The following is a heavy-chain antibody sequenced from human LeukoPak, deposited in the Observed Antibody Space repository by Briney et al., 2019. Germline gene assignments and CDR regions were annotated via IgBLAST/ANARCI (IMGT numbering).Heavy chain of an antibody. Sequence: GGSLRLSCVASGFTFNNYGMNWVRQAPGKGLEWVSFTTFDGTIKYYGDSVKGRFSISRDNTKNTLYLQMNSLRPEDTAVYFCAKASLGVAKSYLDYWGREPWSPSPQ. CDR3: AKASLGVAKSYLDY. CDR2: TTFDGTIK. V-gene: IGHV3-30*02. J-gene: IGHJ4*02. D-gene: IGHD5-12*01. CDR1: GFTFNNYG.